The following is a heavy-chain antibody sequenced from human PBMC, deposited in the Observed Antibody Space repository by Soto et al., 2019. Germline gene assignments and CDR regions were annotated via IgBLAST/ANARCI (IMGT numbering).Heavy chain of an antibody. V-gene: IGHV1-3*01. D-gene: IGHD3-9*01. Sequence: QVQLVQSGAEVKKPGASVKVSCKASGYTFTSYAMHWVRQAPGQRLEWMGWINAGNGNTKYSQKFQGRVTITRDTSASTAYMELSSRRSEDTAVYYCARAMADILTGYSRSWCDPWGQGTLVTVSS. J-gene: IGHJ5*02. CDR3: ARAMADILTGYSRSWCDP. CDR1: GYTFTSYA. CDR2: INAGNGNT.